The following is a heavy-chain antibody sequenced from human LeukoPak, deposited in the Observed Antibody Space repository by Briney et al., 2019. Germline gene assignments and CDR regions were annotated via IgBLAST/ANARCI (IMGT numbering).Heavy chain of an antibody. J-gene: IGHJ4*02. D-gene: IGHD6-19*01. Sequence: PGGSLRLSCAASGFTFSSYGMHWVRQAPGKGLEWVAVISYDGSNKYYADSVKGRFTISRDNSKNTLYLQMNSLRAEDTAVYYCAKDRGGGIAVAVFDYWGQGTLVTVSS. CDR3: AKDRGGGIAVAVFDY. V-gene: IGHV3-30*18. CDR1: GFTFSSYG. CDR2: ISYDGSNK.